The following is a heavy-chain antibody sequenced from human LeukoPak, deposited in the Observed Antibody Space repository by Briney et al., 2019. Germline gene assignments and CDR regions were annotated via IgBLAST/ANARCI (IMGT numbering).Heavy chain of an antibody. Sequence: GASVKVSCKASGYTFTSYGISWVRQAPGQGLEWMGWISAYNGNTNYAQKLQGRVTMTTDTSTSTAYMELRSLRSEDTAVYYCARDLDAAVGNWFDPWGEGTLVTVSS. CDR1: GYTFTSYG. J-gene: IGHJ5*02. V-gene: IGHV1-18*01. CDR2: ISAYNGNT. D-gene: IGHD6-13*01. CDR3: ARDLDAAVGNWFDP.